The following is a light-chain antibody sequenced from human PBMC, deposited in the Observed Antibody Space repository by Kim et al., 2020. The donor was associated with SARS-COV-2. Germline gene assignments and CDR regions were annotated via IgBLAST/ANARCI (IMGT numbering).Light chain of an antibody. J-gene: IGLJ3*02. CDR1: SSDVGGYNF. CDR2: DVR. V-gene: IGLV2-14*03. Sequence: GQSITISRTGSSSDVGGYNFVSWYQQLPGKAPTLIIFDVRNRPSGISNRFSGSKSGNTASLTISGLQTEDEADYYCSSYTSTNTLVFGGGTQLTVL. CDR3: SSYTSTNTLV.